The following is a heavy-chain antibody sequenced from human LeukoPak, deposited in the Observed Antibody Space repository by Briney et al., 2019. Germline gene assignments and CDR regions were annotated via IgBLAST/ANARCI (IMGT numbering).Heavy chain of an antibody. Sequence: PSETLSLTCTVSGGSISSSSYYWGWIRQPPGKGLEWIGSIYYSGRTYYNPSLKSRVTISVDTSKNQFSLKLSSVTAADTAVYYCASSVIRGKGFADYWGQGTLVTVSS. D-gene: IGHD3-16*02. J-gene: IGHJ4*02. CDR3: ASSVIRGKGFADY. V-gene: IGHV4-39*07. CDR2: IYYSGRT. CDR1: GGSISSSSYY.